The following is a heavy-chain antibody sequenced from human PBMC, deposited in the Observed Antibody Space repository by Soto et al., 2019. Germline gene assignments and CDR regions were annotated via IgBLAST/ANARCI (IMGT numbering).Heavy chain of an antibody. CDR1: GFPFSRSG. V-gene: IGHV3-33*06. CDR3: AKDYGTRGEPCVTTPGHFDY. J-gene: IGHJ4*02. D-gene: IGHD2-2*01. Sequence: QVQLVQSGGGVVQPGRSLRLSCAASGFPFSRSGMHWVRLVPGKGLEWVALIWYDGNNEKYADSVKGRFTVSRDNAKNIVYLQMNSLRAEDTAVYYCAKDYGTRGEPCVTTPGHFDYWGQGTLVTVSS. CDR2: IWYDGNNE.